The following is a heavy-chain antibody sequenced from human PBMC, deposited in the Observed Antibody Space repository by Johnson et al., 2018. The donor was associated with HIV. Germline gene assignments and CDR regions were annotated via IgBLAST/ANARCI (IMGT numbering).Heavy chain of an antibody. CDR3: AKTHSGSYYDAFDI. V-gene: IGHV3-NL1*01. CDR2: IYSGDTT. Sequence: QMLLVESGGGFVQPGGSLRLSCAASGFTFSNYAMHWVRQAPGKGLEWVSVIYSGDTTYYADSVKGRFTISRDNAKNTLYLQMNSLRAEDTAVYYCAKTHSGSYYDAFDIWGQGTMVTVSS. D-gene: IGHD1-26*01. J-gene: IGHJ3*02. CDR1: GFTFSNYA.